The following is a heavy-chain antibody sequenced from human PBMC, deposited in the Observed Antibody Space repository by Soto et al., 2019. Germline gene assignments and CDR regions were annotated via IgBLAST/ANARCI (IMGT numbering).Heavy chain of an antibody. CDR3: TTAGSASIPRYYGMDV. CDR1: GFTFIIAW. CDR2: IKSKTDGGTT. V-gene: IGHV3-15*01. J-gene: IGHJ6*02. Sequence: GSLRLSCAASGFTFIIAWINFFRQAALKWLEWVGRIKSKTDGGTTDYAAPVKGRFTISRDDSKNTLYLQMNSLKTEDTAVYYCTTAGSASIPRYYGMDVWGQGTTVTVSS. D-gene: IGHD2-15*01.